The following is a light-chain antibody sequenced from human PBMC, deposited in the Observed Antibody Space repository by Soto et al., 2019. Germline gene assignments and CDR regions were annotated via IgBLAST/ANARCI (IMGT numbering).Light chain of an antibody. V-gene: IGKV3-15*01. Sequence: EIVMTQSPATLSVSPGERATLSCRASQSISSDLAWYQQQPGQPPRLLIYRASTRATGIPARFSGSGSGTEFTLTINSLQSEDFAVYYCHQYHYWWTFGQGTKVDIK. CDR3: HQYHYWWT. CDR1: QSISSD. J-gene: IGKJ1*01. CDR2: RAS.